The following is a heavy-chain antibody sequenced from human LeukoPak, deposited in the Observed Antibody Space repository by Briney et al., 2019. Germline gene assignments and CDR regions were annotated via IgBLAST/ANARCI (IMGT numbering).Heavy chain of an antibody. D-gene: IGHD3-10*01. CDR1: GFTFSSYA. CDR3: AKVLHGAFYYYGSGSYYFFDY. J-gene: IGHJ4*02. CDR2: ISGSGGST. Sequence: GGSLRLSCAASGFTFSSYAMSWVRQAPGKGLEWVSAISGSGGSTYYADSVKGRFTISRDNSKNTLYLQMNILRAEDTAVYYCAKVLHGAFYYYGSGSYYFFDYWGQGTLVTVSS. V-gene: IGHV3-23*01.